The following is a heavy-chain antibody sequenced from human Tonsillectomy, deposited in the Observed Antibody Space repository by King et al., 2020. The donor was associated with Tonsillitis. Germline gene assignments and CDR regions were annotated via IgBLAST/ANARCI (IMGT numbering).Heavy chain of an antibody. CDR3: ARGQGYYYYGMDV. CDR2: INHSGSP. CDR1: GGSFSSYY. Sequence: VQLPQWGAGLLKPSETLSLTCAVYGGSFSSYYWSWIRQPPGKGLEWIGEINHSGSPNYNPSLKSRVTISVDTSKNQFSLKLSSVTAADTAVYYCARGQGYYYYGMDVWGQGTTVTVSS. V-gene: IGHV4-34*01. J-gene: IGHJ6*02.